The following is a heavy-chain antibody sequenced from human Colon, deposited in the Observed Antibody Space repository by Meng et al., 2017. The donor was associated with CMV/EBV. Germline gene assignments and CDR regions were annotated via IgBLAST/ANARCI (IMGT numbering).Heavy chain of an antibody. Sequence: GESLKISCQVSGNRFSNYWIGWVRQMPGKGLEWMGIIYPGDSDTVYNPSLQGQVTISADKSISTAYLQWSSLKASDTAMYYCAREMIRGVVDSWGQGTLVTVSS. CDR2: IYPGDSDT. D-gene: IGHD3-10*01. CDR1: GNRFSNYW. J-gene: IGHJ4*02. CDR3: AREMIRGVVDS. V-gene: IGHV5-51*01.